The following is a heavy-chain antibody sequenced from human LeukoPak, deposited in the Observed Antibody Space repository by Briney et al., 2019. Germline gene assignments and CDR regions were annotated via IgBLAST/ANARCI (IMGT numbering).Heavy chain of an antibody. D-gene: IGHD3-22*01. CDR2: INWNSATI. J-gene: IGHJ4*02. CDR1: GFTFDDYA. CDR3: VRSAFHAGSGNYYDY. V-gene: IGHV3-9*01. Sequence: GGSLRLSCAASGFTFDDYAMHWVRQAPGKGLEWVSGINWNSATIDYADSVRGRFTISRDNAENTLYLQMNSLRVEDTAVYYCVRSAFHAGSGNYYDYWGQGTLVTVSS.